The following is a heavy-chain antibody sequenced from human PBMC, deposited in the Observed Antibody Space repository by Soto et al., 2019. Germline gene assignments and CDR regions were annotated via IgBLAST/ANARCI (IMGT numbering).Heavy chain of an antibody. CDR1: GYTFTSYG. V-gene: IGHV1-18*01. CDR3: ARDRSSWSPYYFGMDV. Sequence: QVQLVQSGAEVKKPGASVKVSCKASGYTFTSYGISWVRQAPEQGLEWMGGISAYNGNTNYPQKLQGRVTMTTDTSTSTGYMELRSLRSDDTAVYSCARDRSSWSPYYFGMDVWGQGTTVTVSS. CDR2: ISAYNGNT. J-gene: IGHJ6*02. D-gene: IGHD6-6*01.